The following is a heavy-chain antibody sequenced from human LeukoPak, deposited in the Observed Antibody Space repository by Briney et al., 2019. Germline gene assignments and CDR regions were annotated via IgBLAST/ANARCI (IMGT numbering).Heavy chain of an antibody. D-gene: IGHD3-9*01. V-gene: IGHV3-7*01. Sequence: PGGSLRLSCAASGFTFSSYWMGWVRQAPGKGLEWVANIKQDGSEKYYVDSVKGRFTISRDNAKNSLYLQMNSLRAEDTAVYYCARGDILTGYYFRAFDIWGQGTMVTVSS. CDR2: IKQDGSEK. CDR1: GFTFSSYW. CDR3: ARGDILTGYYFRAFDI. J-gene: IGHJ3*02.